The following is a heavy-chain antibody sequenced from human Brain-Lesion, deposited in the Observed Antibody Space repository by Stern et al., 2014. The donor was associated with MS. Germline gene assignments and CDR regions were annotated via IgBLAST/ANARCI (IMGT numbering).Heavy chain of an antibody. J-gene: IGHJ3*02. CDR2: ISGSGGST. D-gene: IGHD3-16*02. Sequence: EVKLVQSGGGFVQPGGSLRLSCAASGFRFSSYAMSWVRQTPGKGLEWVSGISGSGGSTYYADSVKGRFTISRDKSKNTLFLQMNSLRAEDTAVYYCAKGVWGSYLNAFDMWGQGTMVTVSS. CDR3: AKGVWGSYLNAFDM. V-gene: IGHV3-23*04. CDR1: GFRFSSYA.